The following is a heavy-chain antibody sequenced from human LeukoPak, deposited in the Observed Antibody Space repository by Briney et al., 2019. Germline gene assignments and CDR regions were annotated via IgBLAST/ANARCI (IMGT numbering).Heavy chain of an antibody. CDR2: INHSGST. D-gene: IGHD3-22*01. CDR3: ARRGRYYYDSSGYYFYFDY. Sequence: SETLSLTCAVSGYSINSGYSWTWLRQRPGKGLEWIGEINHSGSTNYNPSLKSRVTISVDTSKNQFSLKLSSVTAADTAVYYCARRGRYYYDSSGYYFYFDYWGQGTLVTVSS. CDR1: GYSINSGYS. J-gene: IGHJ4*02. V-gene: IGHV4-34*01.